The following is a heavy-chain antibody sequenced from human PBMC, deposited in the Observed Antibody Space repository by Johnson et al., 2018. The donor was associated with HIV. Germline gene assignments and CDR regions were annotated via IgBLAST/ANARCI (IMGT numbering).Heavy chain of an antibody. CDR2: IKQDGSQK. D-gene: IGHD2-15*01. J-gene: IGHJ3*02. V-gene: IGHV3-7*01. CDR3: AKGGYCSGGSCYPDAFDI. CDR1: GFTFDDHG. Sequence: VQLVESGGGVVRPGGSLRLSCAASGFTFDDHGMSWVRQAPGKGLEWVANIKQDGSQKYYVDSVKGRFTISRDNSKNTLYLQMNSLRAEDTAVYYCAKGGYCSGGSCYPDAFDIWGQGTMVTVSS.